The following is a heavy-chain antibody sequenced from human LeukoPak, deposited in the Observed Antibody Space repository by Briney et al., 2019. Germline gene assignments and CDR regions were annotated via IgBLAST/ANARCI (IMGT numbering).Heavy chain of an antibody. V-gene: IGHV3-23*01. CDR2: VSGSGGST. CDR1: GFTFSSYA. J-gene: IGHJ4*02. Sequence: GGSLRLSCAASGFTFSSYAMNWVRQAPGKGLEWVSAVSGSGGSTYYADSVKGRFTISRDNSKNTLYLQMNSLRAEDTAVYYCAKDRQIWSGYHIDYWGQGTLVTVSS. CDR3: AKDRQIWSGYHIDY. D-gene: IGHD3-3*01.